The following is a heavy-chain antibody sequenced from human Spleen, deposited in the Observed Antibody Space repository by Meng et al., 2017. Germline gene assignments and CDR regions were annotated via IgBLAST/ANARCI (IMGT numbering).Heavy chain of an antibody. CDR2: ISGSGLST. J-gene: IGHJ4*02. D-gene: IGHD6-19*01. CDR1: GFTFDDHA. CDR3: ATGSDWYYFAS. V-gene: IGHV3-23*01. Sequence: GESLKISCAASGFTFDDHAMHWVRQAPGKGLEWVSAISGSGLSTYYADSVKGRFTISRDKSKNTLYLQMNSLRAEDTAVYYCATGSDWYYFASWGQGTLVTVSS.